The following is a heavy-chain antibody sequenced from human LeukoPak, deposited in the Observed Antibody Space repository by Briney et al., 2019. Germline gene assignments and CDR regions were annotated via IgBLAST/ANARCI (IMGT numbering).Heavy chain of an antibody. CDR3: AKIDRGFSAPGTRYAFDI. V-gene: IGHV3-23*01. D-gene: IGHD6-13*01. Sequence: GGSLRLSCAASGFTFGNYAMTWVRQAPGKGLEWVSAIGGSGGTTYYADSVNGRFTISRDNSKNTLNLQMNSLRGEDTAVYYCAKIDRGFSAPGTRYAFDIWGQGTVVTVST. J-gene: IGHJ3*02. CDR2: IGGSGGTT. CDR1: GFTFGNYA.